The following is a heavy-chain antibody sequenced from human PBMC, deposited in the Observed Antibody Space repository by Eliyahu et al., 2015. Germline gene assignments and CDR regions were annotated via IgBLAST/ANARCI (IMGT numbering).Heavy chain of an antibody. CDR1: GYSISSGYY. Sequence: QVQLQESGPGLVKPSETLSLTCAVSGYSISSGYYWGWIRQPPGKGLEWIGSIYHVGITYYNQFSLKLSSVTAADTAVYYCARAFCAGDCYSPLFYFDYWGQGPLVTVSS. CDR3: ARAFCAGDCYSPLFYFDY. CDR2: IYHVGIT. D-gene: IGHD2-21*02. J-gene: IGHJ4*02. V-gene: IGHV4-38-2*01.